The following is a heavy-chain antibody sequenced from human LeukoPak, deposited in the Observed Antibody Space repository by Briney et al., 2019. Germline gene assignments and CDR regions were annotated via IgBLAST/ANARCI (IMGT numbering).Heavy chain of an antibody. CDR3: AGYTVADYGMDV. CDR1: GFTVSSNY. J-gene: IGHJ6*02. V-gene: IGHV3-53*01. CDR2: IYSGGST. Sequence: PGGSLRLSCAASGFTVSSNYMSWVRQAPGKGLEWVSVIYSGGSTYYADSVKGRLTISRDNSKNTLYLQMNSLRAEDTAVYYCAGYTVADYGMDVWGQGTTVTVSS. D-gene: IGHD4-23*01.